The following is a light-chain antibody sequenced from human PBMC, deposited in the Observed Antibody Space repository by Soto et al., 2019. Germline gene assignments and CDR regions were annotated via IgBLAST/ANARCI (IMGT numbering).Light chain of an antibody. CDR1: QSVSSY. CDR3: QQYGSSPT. CDR2: DAS. J-gene: IGKJ5*01. Sequence: SVLTQSPATLSLSPGERATLSCRPSQSVSSYLAWYQQKAGQAPRLLIYDASNMATGIPARFSGSVSGTDFTLTISRLEPEDFAVYYCQQYGSSPTFGQGTRLETK. V-gene: IGKV3-20*01.